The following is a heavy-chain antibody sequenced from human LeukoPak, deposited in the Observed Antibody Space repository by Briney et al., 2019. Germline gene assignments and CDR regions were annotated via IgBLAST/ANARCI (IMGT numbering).Heavy chain of an antibody. CDR1: GFIFSDYW. J-gene: IGHJ4*02. D-gene: IGHD3-10*01. V-gene: IGHV3-66*01. CDR3: ASSPSGAVRGVMTRDY. Sequence: GGSLRLSCAASGFIFSDYWMSWVRQAPGKGLEWVSVIYSGGSTYYADSVKGRFTISRDNSKNTLYLQMNSLRAEDTAVYYCASSPSGAVRGVMTRDYWGQGTLVTVSS. CDR2: IYSGGST.